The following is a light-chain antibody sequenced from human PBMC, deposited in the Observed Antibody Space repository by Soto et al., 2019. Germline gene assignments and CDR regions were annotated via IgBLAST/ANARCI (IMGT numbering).Light chain of an antibody. CDR1: QSVSRAN. J-gene: IGKJ1*01. CDR2: GAS. V-gene: IGKV3-20*01. Sequence: GERDTNYCRTSQSVSRANFAWYQQKPGQAPRLLIYGASSRATGIPDRFSGCGSGIVLTLTVYILDPDDLAVCYCHLYGNSPQTSAEGTKVDIK. CDR3: HLYGNSPQT.